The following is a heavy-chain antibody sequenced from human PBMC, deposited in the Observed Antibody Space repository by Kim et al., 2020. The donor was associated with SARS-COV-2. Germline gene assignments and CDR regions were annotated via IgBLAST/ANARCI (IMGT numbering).Heavy chain of an antibody. D-gene: IGHD6-13*01. Sequence: TYAQGFTGRFVSSLDTSVSTAYLQISSLKSEDSAVYYCAVHVTAAGAFDYWGQGTLVTVSS. CDR3: AVHVTAAGAFDY. V-gene: IGHV7-4-1*02. J-gene: IGHJ4*02.